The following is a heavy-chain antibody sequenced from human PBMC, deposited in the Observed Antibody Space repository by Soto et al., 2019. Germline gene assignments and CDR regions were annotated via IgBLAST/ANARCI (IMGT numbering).Heavy chain of an antibody. Sequence: GGSVKVSFKASGYTFTGYYMHWLRQARGQGLEGMGWINPNSGCTNYAQKFQGRVTMTRDTSISTAYMELSRLRSDDTAVYYCASGKLELDYWGQGTLVTVSS. CDR3: ASGKLELDY. D-gene: IGHD1-1*01. V-gene: IGHV1-2*02. J-gene: IGHJ4*02. CDR2: INPNSGCT. CDR1: GYTFTGYY.